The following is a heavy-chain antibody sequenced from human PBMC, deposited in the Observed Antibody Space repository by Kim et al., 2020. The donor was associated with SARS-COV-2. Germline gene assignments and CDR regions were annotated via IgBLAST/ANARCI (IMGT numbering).Heavy chain of an antibody. CDR1: GFSLINYA. D-gene: IGHD1-26*01. Sequence: GGSLRLSCAASGFSLINYAIKWVRQAPGKGLECVAFIWSDGSIKYYADSVKGRFTASRDSSKNTVYPQMNSLGVEDTAVYYCARDSSGSFDYWGQGTPV. J-gene: IGHJ4*02. CDR2: IWSDGSIK. V-gene: IGHV3-33*01. CDR3: ARDSSGSFDY.